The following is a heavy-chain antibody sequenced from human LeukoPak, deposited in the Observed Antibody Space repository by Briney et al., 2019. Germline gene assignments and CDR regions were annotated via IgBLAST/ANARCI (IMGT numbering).Heavy chain of an antibody. Sequence: GGSLRLSCAASGFTFDDYAMHWVRQAPGKGLEWVSGISWNSGSIGYADSVKGRFTISRDNAKNSLYLQMNSLRVEDTAVYYRAKDRHPIIVVVPAATYFDYWGQGTLVTVSS. CDR2: ISWNSGSI. CDR3: AKDRHPIIVVVPAATYFDY. D-gene: IGHD2-2*01. V-gene: IGHV3-9*01. J-gene: IGHJ4*02. CDR1: GFTFDDYA.